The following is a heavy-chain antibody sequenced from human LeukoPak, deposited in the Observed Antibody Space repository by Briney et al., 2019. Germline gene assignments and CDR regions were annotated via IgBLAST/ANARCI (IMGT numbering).Heavy chain of an antibody. J-gene: IGHJ3*02. CDR2: IYTSGST. V-gene: IGHV4-4*07. D-gene: IGHD2-21*02. CDR1: GGSISSYY. CDR3: AETLAYCGGDCYAFDI. Sequence: PSETLSLTCTVSGGSISSYYWSWIRQPAGKGLEWIGRIYTSGSTNYNPSLKSRVTMSVDTSKNQFSLKLSSVTAADTAVYYCAETLAYCGGDCYAFDIWGQGTMVTVSS.